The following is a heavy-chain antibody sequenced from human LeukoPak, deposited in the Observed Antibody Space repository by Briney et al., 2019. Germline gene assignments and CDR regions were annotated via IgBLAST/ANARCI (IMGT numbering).Heavy chain of an antibody. D-gene: IGHD3-3*01. V-gene: IGHV3-30*18. CDR3: AKGLTIFGLPEGNWFDP. CDR1: GFTFSSYG. CDR2: ISYDGSNK. J-gene: IGHJ5*02. Sequence: GRSLRLSCAASGFTFSSYGMLWVRQAPGKGLEWVAVISYDGSNKYYADSVKGRFTISRDNSKNTLYLQMNSLRAEDTAVYYCAKGLTIFGLPEGNWFDPWGQGTLVTVSS.